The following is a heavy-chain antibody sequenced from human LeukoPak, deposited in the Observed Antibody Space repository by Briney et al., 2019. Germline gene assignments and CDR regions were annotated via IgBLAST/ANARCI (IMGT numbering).Heavy chain of an antibody. CDR2: ISAYNGNT. D-gene: IGHD6-13*01. CDR3: ARYSSSWYVDWFDP. CDR1: GYTFTSYG. J-gene: IGHJ5*02. V-gene: IGHV1-18*01. Sequence: ASVKVSCKASGYTFTSYGISWVRQAPGQGLEWMGWISAYNGNTNYAQKLQGRVTMTTDTSTSTAYMELRSLRSDDTAVYYCARYSSSWYVDWFDPWGQGTLVTVSS.